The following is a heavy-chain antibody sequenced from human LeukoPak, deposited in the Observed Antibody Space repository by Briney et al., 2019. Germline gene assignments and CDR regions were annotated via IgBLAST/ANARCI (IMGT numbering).Heavy chain of an antibody. CDR1: GFTFSNYW. CDR3: ATSADSSGND. Sequence: GGSLRLSCAASGFTFSNYWMSWVRQAPGKGLEWVANIKGDGSYKYYVDSVKGRFTVSRDNAKSSVYLQMNTLRAEDTAVYYCATSADSSGNDWGQGTLVTVSS. D-gene: IGHD3-22*01. CDR2: IKGDGSYK. V-gene: IGHV3-7*03. J-gene: IGHJ4*02.